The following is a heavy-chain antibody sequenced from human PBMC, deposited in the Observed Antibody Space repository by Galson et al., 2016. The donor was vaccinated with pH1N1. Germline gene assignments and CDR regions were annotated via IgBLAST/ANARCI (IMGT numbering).Heavy chain of an antibody. CDR2: INPVFGTT. V-gene: IGHV1-69*13. CDR3: AIFSSSSSWRALDV. CDR1: GATFNSYG. J-gene: IGHJ3*01. D-gene: IGHD6-6*01. Sequence: SVKVSCKASGATFNSYGIHWVRQAPGKGLEWMGDINPVFGTTNYAQRFQDRVTITAHDMELSGLRSEDTAIYYCAIFSSSSSWRALDVRGQGTTVTVSS.